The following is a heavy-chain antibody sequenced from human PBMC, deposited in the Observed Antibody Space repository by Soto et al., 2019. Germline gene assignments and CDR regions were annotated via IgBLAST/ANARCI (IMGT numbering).Heavy chain of an antibody. D-gene: IGHD6-13*01. CDR2: IIPIFGTA. J-gene: IGHJ5*02. Sequence: SVKVSCKASGGTFSSYAISWVRQAPGQGLEWMGGIIPIFGTANYAQKFQGRVTITADESTSTAYMELSSLRSEDTAVYYCARDRGDDSSSWYAPSYNWFDPWGQGTLVTVSS. CDR3: ARDRGDDSSSWYAPSYNWFDP. V-gene: IGHV1-69*13. CDR1: GGTFSSYA.